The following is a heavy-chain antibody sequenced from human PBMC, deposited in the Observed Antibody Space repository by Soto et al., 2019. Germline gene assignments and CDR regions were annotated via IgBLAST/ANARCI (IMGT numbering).Heavy chain of an antibody. V-gene: IGHV1-18*04. CDR1: GYTFTSYG. D-gene: IGHD5-18*01. CDR2: ISAYNGNT. J-gene: IGHJ4*02. Sequence: DSVKVSCKASGYTFTSYGISWVRQAAGQGLEWMGWISAYNGNTNYAQKLQGRVTMATDTSTSTAYMKMRSLRSDATAVYYCASGPVGDVDTAMVRFGDWGQGPLVTVSS. CDR3: ASGPVGDVDTAMVRFGD.